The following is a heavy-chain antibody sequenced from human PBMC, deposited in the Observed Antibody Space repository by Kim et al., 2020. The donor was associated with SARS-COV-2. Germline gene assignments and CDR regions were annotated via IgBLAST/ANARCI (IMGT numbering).Heavy chain of an antibody. D-gene: IGHD3-10*02. CDR2: INQDGGES. J-gene: IGHJ4*02. CDR1: GFTFSHDW. CDR3: ARSVFGDNY. Sequence: GGSLRLSCAASGFTFSHDWMTWVRQAPGKGLECVANINQDGGESYYVDSVKGRFTISRDNAKNSLYLQMNSLRVEDTAVYYCARSVFGDNYWGQGTLVIVSS. V-gene: IGHV3-7*01.